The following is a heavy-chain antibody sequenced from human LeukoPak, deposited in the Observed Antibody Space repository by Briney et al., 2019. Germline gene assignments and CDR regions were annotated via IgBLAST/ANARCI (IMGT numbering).Heavy chain of an antibody. Sequence: GGSLRLSCAASGFSISSNTMNWVRQAPGKGLEWVSSISSSTGYMHYADSVKGRFTISRDNAKNSLYLQMNSLTADDTAVYYCARLGRFLRVDYFDYWGQGSLVTVSS. V-gene: IGHV3-21*06. CDR3: ARLGRFLRVDYFDY. D-gene: IGHD3-10*01. J-gene: IGHJ4*02. CDR1: GFSISSNT. CDR2: ISSSTGYM.